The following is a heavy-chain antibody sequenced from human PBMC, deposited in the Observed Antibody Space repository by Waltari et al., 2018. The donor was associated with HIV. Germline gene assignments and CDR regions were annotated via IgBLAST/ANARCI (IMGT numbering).Heavy chain of an antibody. CDR3: ASPDTTMVHGHYYFYHMDV. J-gene: IGHJ6*02. Sequence: EVQLVESGGGLVQPGGSLGLSCAASGFPVSRHYMSWVRQGPGKGLEWVSIIYTGGSTYYAHSVKGIFTISRDNSKNTLHLQMNSLRAEDTAVYYCASPDTTMVHGHYYFYHMDVWGQGTTVTVSS. CDR1: GFPVSRHY. CDR2: IYTGGST. D-gene: IGHD5-18*01. V-gene: IGHV3-66*01.